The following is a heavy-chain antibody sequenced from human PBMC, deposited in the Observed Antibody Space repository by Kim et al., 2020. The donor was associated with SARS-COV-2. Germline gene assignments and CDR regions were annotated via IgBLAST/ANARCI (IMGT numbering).Heavy chain of an antibody. CDR2: ISYDGSNK. V-gene: IGHV3-30*18. CDR1: GFTFSSYG. Sequence: GGSLRLSCAASGFTFSSYGMHWVRQAPGKGLEWVAVISYDGSNKYYADSVKGRFTISRDNSKNTLYLQMNSLRAEDTAVYYCAKGDIVVVPAAILIDVYYYGMDVWGQGTTVTVSS. CDR3: AKGDIVVVPAAILIDVYYYGMDV. D-gene: IGHD2-2*01. J-gene: IGHJ6*02.